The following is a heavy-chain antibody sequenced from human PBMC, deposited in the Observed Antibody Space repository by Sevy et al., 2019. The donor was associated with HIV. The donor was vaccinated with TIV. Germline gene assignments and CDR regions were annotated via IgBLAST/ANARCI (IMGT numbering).Heavy chain of an antibody. CDR3: AGDNSSWYRAY. D-gene: IGHD6-13*01. V-gene: IGHV3-30*03. CDR2: ISYDGSNK. Sequence: GGSLRLSCAASGFTFSSYGMHWVRQAPGKGLEWVAVISYDGSNKYYADSVKGRFTISRDNSKNTLYLQMNSLRAEDTAVYYCAGDNSSWYRAYWGQGTLVTVSS. CDR1: GFTFSSYG. J-gene: IGHJ4*02.